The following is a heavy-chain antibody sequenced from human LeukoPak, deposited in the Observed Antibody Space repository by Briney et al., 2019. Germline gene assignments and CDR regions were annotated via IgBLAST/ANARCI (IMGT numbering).Heavy chain of an antibody. CDR3: ARVIIPLYYFDY. Sequence: PGGSLRLSCAASGFTFRIFGLNWVRQAPGKGPEWVSYIDARSGITYYADSVQGRFTISRDDARESVFLQMDGLRAEDTAVYYCARVIIPLYYFDYWGQGTLVTVSS. D-gene: IGHD2/OR15-2a*01. J-gene: IGHJ4*02. CDR2: IDARSGIT. CDR1: GFTFRIFG. V-gene: IGHV3-48*04.